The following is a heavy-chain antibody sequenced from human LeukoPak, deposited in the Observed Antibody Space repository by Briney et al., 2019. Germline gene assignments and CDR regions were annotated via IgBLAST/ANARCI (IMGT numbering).Heavy chain of an antibody. CDR3: ARDLTYDYVWGSYRYSDY. CDR1: GFTVRSNY. D-gene: IGHD3-16*02. V-gene: IGHV3-53*01. Sequence: GGSLRLSXAASGFTVRSNYMSWVRQAPGKGLEWVSVIYSGGSTYYADSVKGRFTISRDNSKNTLYLQMNSLRAEDTAVYYCARDLTYDYVWGSYRYSDYWGQGTLVTVSS. CDR2: IYSGGST. J-gene: IGHJ4*02.